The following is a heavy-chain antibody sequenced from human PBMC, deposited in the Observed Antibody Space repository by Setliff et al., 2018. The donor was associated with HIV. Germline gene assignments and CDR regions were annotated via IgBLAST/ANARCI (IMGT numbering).Heavy chain of an antibody. CDR2: IYYSGST. V-gene: IGHV4-39*01. D-gene: IGHD1-26*01. CDR3: ARPVEMANREFDY. J-gene: IGHJ4*02. Sequence: PSETLSLTCTVSSGSISDSRYYWGWIRQPPGKGLEWIGNIYYSGSTYYNPSLKSRVTISVDTSKNQFSLKLSSVTAADTAVYYCARPVEMANREFDYWGQGTLVTVSS. CDR1: SGSISDSRYY.